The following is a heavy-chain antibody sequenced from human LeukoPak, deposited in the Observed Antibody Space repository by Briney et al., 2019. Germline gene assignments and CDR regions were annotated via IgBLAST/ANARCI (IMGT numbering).Heavy chain of an antibody. CDR1: GGSINSGSYY. J-gene: IGHJ4*02. Sequence: PSQTLSLTRTVSGGSINSGSYYWSWIRHHPGKGLEWIGYIYYSGSTYCNPSLKSRVTISVDTSKNQFSLKLSSVTAADTAVYYCARLLGYCSSTSCHYFDYWGQGTLVTVSS. V-gene: IGHV4-31*03. CDR3: ARLLGYCSSTSCHYFDY. D-gene: IGHD2-2*01. CDR2: IYYSGST.